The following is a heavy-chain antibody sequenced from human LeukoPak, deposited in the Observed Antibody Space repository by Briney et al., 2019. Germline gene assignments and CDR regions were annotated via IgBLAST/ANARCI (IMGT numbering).Heavy chain of an antibody. J-gene: IGHJ3*02. Sequence: ASVKVSCKASGYTFTSYGISWVRQAPGQGLEWMGWISAYNGNTNYAQKLQGRVTMTTDTSTSTAYMELRSLRSDDTAVYYCASRWEYHDAFDTWGQGTMVTVSS. D-gene: IGHD2-2*01. CDR3: ASRWEYHDAFDT. CDR1: GYTFTSYG. V-gene: IGHV1-18*01. CDR2: ISAYNGNT.